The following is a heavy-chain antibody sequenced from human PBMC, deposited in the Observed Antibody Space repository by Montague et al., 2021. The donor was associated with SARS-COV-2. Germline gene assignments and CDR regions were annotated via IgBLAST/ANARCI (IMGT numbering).Heavy chain of an antibody. J-gene: IGHJ6*02. CDR2: INHSGST. CDR3: ARGSGCRGGSCYSEWGPDYYYGMDV. Sequence: SETLSLTCAVYGGSFSGYYWSWIRQPPGKGLEWIGEINHSGSTNYNPSLKSRDTISVDTSKNQFSLKLSSVTAADTAVYYCARGSGCRGGSCYSEWGPDYYYGMDVWGQGTTVTVSS. CDR1: GGSFSGYY. D-gene: IGHD2-15*01. V-gene: IGHV4-34*01.